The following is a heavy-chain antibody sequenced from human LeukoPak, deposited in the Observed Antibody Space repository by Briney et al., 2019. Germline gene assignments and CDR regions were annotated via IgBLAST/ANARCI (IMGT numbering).Heavy chain of an antibody. D-gene: IGHD3-22*01. V-gene: IGHV1-24*01. J-gene: IGHJ5*02. CDR2: FDPEDGET. Sequence: ASVKVSCKVSGYTLTELSMHWVRQAPGKGLEWMGGFDPEDGETIYTQKFQGRVTMAEDTSTDTAYMELSSLRSEDTAVYYCAPAPGYYDSSGYLYNWFDPWGQGTLVTVSS. CDR3: APAPGYYDSSGYLYNWFDP. CDR1: GYTLTELS.